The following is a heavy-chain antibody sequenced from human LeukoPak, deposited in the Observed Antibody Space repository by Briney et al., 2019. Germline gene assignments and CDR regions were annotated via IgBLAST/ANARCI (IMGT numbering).Heavy chain of an antibody. J-gene: IGHJ4*02. V-gene: IGHV4-39*01. CDR1: GGSISSSSYY. Sequence: SETLSLTCTVSGGSISSSSYYWGWIRQPPGTGLEWIGSIYYSGSTYYNPSLKSRVTISVDTSKNQFSLKLSSVTAADTAVYYCARLTFYDYVWGSYRPSDDYWGQGTLVTVSS. CDR3: ARLTFYDYVWGSYRPSDDY. D-gene: IGHD3-16*02. CDR2: IYYSGST.